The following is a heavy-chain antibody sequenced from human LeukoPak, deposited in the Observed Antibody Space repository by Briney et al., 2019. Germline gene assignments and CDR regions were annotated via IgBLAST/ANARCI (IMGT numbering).Heavy chain of an antibody. D-gene: IGHD6-19*01. CDR3: ARVMQWQDIDY. V-gene: IGHV3-11*05. CDR1: GFNFGDYF. CDR2: INGPSNNI. Sequence: PGGSLRLSCAASGFNFGDYFMSWIRQAPGKGLEWVAFINGPSNNIRYADSVKGRFTISRDNSKNTLYLQMNSLRAEDTAVYYCARVMQWQDIDYWGQGTLVTVSS. J-gene: IGHJ4*02.